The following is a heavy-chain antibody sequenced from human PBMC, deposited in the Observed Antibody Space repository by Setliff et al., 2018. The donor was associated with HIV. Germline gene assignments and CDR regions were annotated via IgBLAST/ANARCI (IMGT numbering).Heavy chain of an antibody. CDR1: GFTFSSYE. D-gene: IGHD3-10*01. CDR3: ARDLWFGQYVGNWLDP. Sequence: GGSLRLSCAASGFTFSSYEMNWVRQAPGKGLEWVSYISSSDNTIHYADSVRGRFTISRDNAKNSLYLQMNSLRAEDTAVYYCARDLWFGQYVGNWLDPWGRGTLVTVSS. CDR2: ISSSDNTI. J-gene: IGHJ5*02. V-gene: IGHV3-48*03.